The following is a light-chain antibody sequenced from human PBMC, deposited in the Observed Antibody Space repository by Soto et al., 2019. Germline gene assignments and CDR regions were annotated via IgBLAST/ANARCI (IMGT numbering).Light chain of an antibody. V-gene: IGLV2-14*01. J-gene: IGLJ1*01. CDR3: SLYTSENTYV. Sequence: QSVLTQPASVSGSPGQSITISCTGTSSDVGGYNFVSWYQQHPGKAPKNMIYEVSNRPSGVSNRFSGSKSGNTASLTISGLQAEDEADYYCSLYTSENTYVFGTGTKVTVL. CDR2: EVS. CDR1: SSDVGGYNF.